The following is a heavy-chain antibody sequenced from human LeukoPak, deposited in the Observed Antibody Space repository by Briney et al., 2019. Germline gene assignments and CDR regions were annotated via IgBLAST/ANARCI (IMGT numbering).Heavy chain of an antibody. J-gene: IGHJ6*02. CDR3: ARRVSRYCSSTSCPPYYYGMDV. Sequence: SQTLSLTCTVSGGSSSSGGYYWSWIRQHPGKGLEWIGYIYYSGSTYYNPSLKSRVTISVDTSKNQFSLKLSSVTAADTAVYYCARRVSRYCSSTSCPPYYYGMDVWGQGTTVTVSS. D-gene: IGHD2-2*01. CDR1: GGSSSSGGYY. CDR2: IYYSGST. V-gene: IGHV4-31*03.